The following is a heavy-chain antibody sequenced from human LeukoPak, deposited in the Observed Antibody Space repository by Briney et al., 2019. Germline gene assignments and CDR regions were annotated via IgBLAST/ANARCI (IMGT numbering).Heavy chain of an antibody. CDR3: ARPSYNFFGIGYMDV. D-gene: IGHD3-3*01. V-gene: IGHV1-69*05. Sequence: GASVKVSCKASGGTFSSYAISWVRQAPGQGLEWMGGIIPIFGTANYAQKFQGRVTITTDESTSTAYMELSSLRSEDTAVYYCARPSYNFFGIGYMDVWGKGTTVTVSS. CDR2: IIPIFGTA. CDR1: GGTFSSYA. J-gene: IGHJ6*03.